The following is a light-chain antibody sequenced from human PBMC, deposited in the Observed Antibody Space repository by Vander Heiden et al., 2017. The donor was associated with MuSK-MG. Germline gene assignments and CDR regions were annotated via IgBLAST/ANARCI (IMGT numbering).Light chain of an antibody. CDR3: QQDDNLPLT. J-gene: IGKJ3*01. CDR1: QDISNY. Sequence: DIQMTQSPSSLSASVGDRVTITCQASQDISNYLNWYQQKPGKAPKLLIYDASNLETGVPSRFSGSGSGTDFTFTISSPQPEDVATYYCQQDDNLPLTFGHGTKVDIK. CDR2: DAS. V-gene: IGKV1-33*01.